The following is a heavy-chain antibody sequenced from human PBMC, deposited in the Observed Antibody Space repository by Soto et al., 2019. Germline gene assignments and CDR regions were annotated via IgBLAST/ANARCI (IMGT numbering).Heavy chain of an antibody. CDR1: GFTFSSYA. Sequence: QVQLVESGGAVVQPGRSLRLSCAASGFTFSSYAMHWVRQAPGKGLEWVAVISFDGSKESFADSVKGRFTISRDNSKNSLYLQMNSLRAEDTSVYYCAKGVGFCSRDSCDPRMDGWGRGTTVTVSS. D-gene: IGHD2-2*01. V-gene: IGHV3-30*18. CDR3: AKGVGFCSRDSCDPRMDG. J-gene: IGHJ6*02. CDR2: ISFDGSKE.